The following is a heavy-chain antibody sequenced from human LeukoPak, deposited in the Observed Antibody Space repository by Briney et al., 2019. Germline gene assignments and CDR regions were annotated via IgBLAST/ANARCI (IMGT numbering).Heavy chain of an antibody. Sequence: QPGRSLRLFCAASGFTFDDYAMHWVRQAPGKGLEWVSGISWNSGSIGYADSVKGRFTISRDNAKNSLYLQMNSLRAEDMALYYCAKGVRGYGIAVPIDYWGQGTLVTVSS. CDR2: ISWNSGSI. CDR1: GFTFDDYA. CDR3: AKGVRGYGIAVPIDY. V-gene: IGHV3-9*03. J-gene: IGHJ4*02. D-gene: IGHD5-12*01.